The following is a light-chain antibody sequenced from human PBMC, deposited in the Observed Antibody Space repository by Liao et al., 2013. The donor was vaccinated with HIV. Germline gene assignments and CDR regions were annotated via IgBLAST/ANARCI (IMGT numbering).Light chain of an antibody. Sequence: SYELTQPPSVSVAPGKTARITCGGNNIGSKSVHWYQQKPGQAPVLVIFYDSDRPSGIPERFSGSNSGSTATLTITRVEARDEADFYCQVWDGSTDHQVFGGGTRLTVL. J-gene: IGLJ3*02. CDR3: QVWDGSTDHQV. CDR2: YDS. CDR1: NIGSKS. V-gene: IGLV3-21*04.